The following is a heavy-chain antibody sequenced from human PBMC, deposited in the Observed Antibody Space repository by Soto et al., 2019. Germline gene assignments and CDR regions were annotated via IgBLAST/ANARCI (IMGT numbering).Heavy chain of an antibody. V-gene: IGHV3-48*03. CDR3: AKDLGLNRFLEPHEGGMDV. CDR2: ISSSGSTI. Sequence: PGGSLRLSCAASGFTFISYEMNWVRQAPGKGLEWVSYISSSGSTIYYADSVKGRFTISRDNAKNSLYLQMNSLRAEDTAVYYCAKDLGLNRFLEPHEGGMDVWGQGTTVTVSS. D-gene: IGHD3-3*01. J-gene: IGHJ6*02. CDR1: GFTFISYE.